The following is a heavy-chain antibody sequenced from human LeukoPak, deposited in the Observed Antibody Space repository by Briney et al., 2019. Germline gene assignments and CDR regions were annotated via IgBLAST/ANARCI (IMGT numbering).Heavy chain of an antibody. CDR2: ISYDGSNK. D-gene: IGHD6-19*01. Sequence: GGSLRLSCAASGFTFSSYAMHWVRQAPGKGLEWVAVISYDGSNKYYADSVKGRFTISRDNSKNTLYLQMNSLRAEDTAVYYCARDPYSGGYGAYYYYYMDVWGKGTTVTVSS. CDR1: GFTFSSYA. J-gene: IGHJ6*03. CDR3: ARDPYSGGYGAYYYYYMDV. V-gene: IGHV3-30*04.